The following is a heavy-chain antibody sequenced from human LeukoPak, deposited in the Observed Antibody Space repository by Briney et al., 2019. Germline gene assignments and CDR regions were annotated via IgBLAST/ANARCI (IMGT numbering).Heavy chain of an antibody. J-gene: IGHJ6*03. CDR1: GGSIRSYY. CDR2: IYYSGST. D-gene: IGHD5-18*01. Sequence: SETLCLTWTVSGGSIRSYYWSWIRQPPGKALEWIGYIYYSGSTNYNPSLKSRVTISVDTSKNQFSLKLSSVTAADTAIYYCASVNRDTPSLYYYYMDVWGKGTTVTVSS. V-gene: IGHV4-59*01. CDR3: ASVNRDTPSLYYYYMDV.